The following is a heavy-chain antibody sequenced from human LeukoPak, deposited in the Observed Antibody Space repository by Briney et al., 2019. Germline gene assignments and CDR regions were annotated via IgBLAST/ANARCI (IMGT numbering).Heavy chain of an antibody. CDR2: IYWNDDK. CDR3: AHSRSSGWFRYYLDY. J-gene: IGHJ4*02. Sequence: SGPTLVKPTQTLTLTCTFSGFSLSTSGVGVGWIRQPPGKALEWLALIYWNDDKRYSPSLKSRLTITKDTSKNQVVLTMTNMDPVDTATYYCAHSRSSGWFRYYLDYWGRGTLVTVSS. V-gene: IGHV2-5*01. CDR1: GFSLSTSGVG. D-gene: IGHD6-19*01.